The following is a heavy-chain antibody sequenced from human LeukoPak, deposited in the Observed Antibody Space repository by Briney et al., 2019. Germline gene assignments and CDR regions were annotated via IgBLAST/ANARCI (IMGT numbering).Heavy chain of an antibody. CDR1: GASISSGSYS. V-gene: IGHV4-61*02. CDR3: ARGHCTSGSCSRWFDP. Sequence: SETLSLTCTVSGASISSGSYSWSWIRQPAGKGLEWIGRIYNSGSTNYNPSLKSRVIISVDTSKNQFSLKLSSVTAADTAVYYCARGHCTSGSCSRWFDPWGQGTLVTVSS. D-gene: IGHD2-15*01. CDR2: IYNSGST. J-gene: IGHJ5*02.